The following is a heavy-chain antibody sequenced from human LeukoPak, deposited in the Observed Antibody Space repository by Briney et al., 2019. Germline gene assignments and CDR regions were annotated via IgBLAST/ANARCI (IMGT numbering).Heavy chain of an antibody. D-gene: IGHD3-10*01. CDR2: TYYRSKWYN. V-gene: IGHV6-1*01. Sequence: SQTLSLTFAISGDSVSSNSAAWNWIRQSPSRGLEWLGRTYYRSKWYNDYAVSVKSRITINPDTSKNQFSLQLNSVTPEDTAVYYCARDPMVRGVDISHYFDYWGQGTLVTVSS. CDR1: GDSVSSNSAA. J-gene: IGHJ4*02. CDR3: ARDPMVRGVDISHYFDY.